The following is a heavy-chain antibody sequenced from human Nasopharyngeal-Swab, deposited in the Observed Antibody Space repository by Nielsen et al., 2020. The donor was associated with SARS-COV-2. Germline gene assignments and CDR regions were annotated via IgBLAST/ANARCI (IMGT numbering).Heavy chain of an antibody. Sequence: SETLSLTCTVSGGSISSYYWSWIRQPPGKGLEWIGYIYYSGSTNYNPSLKSRVTISVDTSKNQFSLKLSSVTAADKAVYYCARERVTDKYFDYWGQGTLVTGLL. CDR3: ARERVTDKYFDY. D-gene: IGHD2-21*02. CDR1: GGSISSYY. J-gene: IGHJ4*02. V-gene: IGHV4-59*01. CDR2: IYYSGST.